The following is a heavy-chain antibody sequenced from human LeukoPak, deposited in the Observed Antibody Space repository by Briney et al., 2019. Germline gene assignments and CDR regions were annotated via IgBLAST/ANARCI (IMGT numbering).Heavy chain of an antibody. CDR1: GYPFTGYY. V-gene: IGHV1-2*02. CDR2: INPNTGGT. CDR3: ARERYYYGSGSYYFDY. D-gene: IGHD3-10*01. Sequence: ASVKVSCKASGYPFTGYYIHWMRQAPGQGLEWMGWINPNTGGTNYAQKFQGRVTMTRDTSISTAYMELSSLRSEDTAVYYCARERYYYGSGSYYFDYWGQGTLVTVSS. J-gene: IGHJ4*02.